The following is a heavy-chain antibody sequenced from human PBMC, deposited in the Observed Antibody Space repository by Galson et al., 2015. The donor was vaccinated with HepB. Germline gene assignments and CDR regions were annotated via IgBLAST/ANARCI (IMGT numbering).Heavy chain of an antibody. CDR2: IDPSDSYT. V-gene: IGHV5-10-1*01. CDR1: GYSFPSYW. D-gene: IGHD5-18*01. Sequence: QSGVEVKKPGESLRISCKGSGYSFPSYWISWVRQMPGKGLEWMGRIDPSDSYTNYSPSFQGHVTISADKSISTAYLQWSSLKASDTAMYYCARHIRGYSYGWFYGMDVWGQGTTVTVSS. CDR3: ARHIRGYSYGWFYGMDV. J-gene: IGHJ6*02.